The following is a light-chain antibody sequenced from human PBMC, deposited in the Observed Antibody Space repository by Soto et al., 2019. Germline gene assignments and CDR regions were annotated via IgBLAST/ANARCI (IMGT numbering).Light chain of an antibody. CDR3: QQYGSSLFT. CDR1: QSVSSSY. Sequence: EIVLTQSPGTLSLSPGERATLSCRASQSVSSSYLAWYQQKPGQAPRLLIYDASARATGIPDRFSGSGSGTDFTLTISRLEPEDFAVYYCQQYGSSLFTVGPGTKVDIK. J-gene: IGKJ3*01. CDR2: DAS. V-gene: IGKV3-20*01.